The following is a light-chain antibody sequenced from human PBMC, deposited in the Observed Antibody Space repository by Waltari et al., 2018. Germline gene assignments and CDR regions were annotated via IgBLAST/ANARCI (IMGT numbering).Light chain of an antibody. CDR1: QSIFYSSNNKDY. J-gene: IGKJ2*01. V-gene: IGKV4-1*01. Sequence: DIVMTQSPDSLAVSLGERATIHCKSSQSIFYSSNNKDYLAWYQLKPGQPPKLLIYWASTRESGVPDRFSGSGTGTDFTLTISNLQAEDVAVYYCQQYLTIPYTFGQGTKLEIK. CDR2: WAS. CDR3: QQYLTIPYT.